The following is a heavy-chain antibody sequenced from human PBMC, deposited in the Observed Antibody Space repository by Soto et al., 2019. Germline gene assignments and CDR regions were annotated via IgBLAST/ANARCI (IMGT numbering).Heavy chain of an antibody. J-gene: IGHJ4*02. D-gene: IGHD5-12*01. CDR1: GFTFSSYS. CDR2: ISSTIGTI. V-gene: IGHV3-48*01. Sequence: GGFLRLSCAASGFTFSSYSMNWVRQAPGKGLEWISYISSTIGTIYYADSVKGRFTISRDNAKNSLYLQMNSLRAEDTAVYYCARDVLTITSLFDYWGQGTVVTVSS. CDR3: ARDVLTITSLFDY.